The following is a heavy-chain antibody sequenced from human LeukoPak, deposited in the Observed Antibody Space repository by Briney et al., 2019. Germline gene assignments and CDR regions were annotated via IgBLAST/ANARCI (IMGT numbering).Heavy chain of an antibody. D-gene: IGHD6-13*01. J-gene: IGHJ4*02. CDR2: ITSSSSYI. CDR3: AREGYSSSLDY. V-gene: IGHV3-21*01. CDR1: GFTFSTYS. Sequence: GGSLRLSCAASGFTFSTYSMNWVRQAPGKGLEWFSSITSSSSYIYYADSVKGRFTISRDNAKNSLYLQMNSLRAVDTAVYYCAREGYSSSLDYWGQGTLVTVSS.